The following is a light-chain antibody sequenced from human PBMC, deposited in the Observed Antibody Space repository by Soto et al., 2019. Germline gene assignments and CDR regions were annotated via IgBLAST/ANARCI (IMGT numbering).Light chain of an antibody. V-gene: IGKV4-1*01. Sequence: DIVMTQSPDSMAVSLRERDTINYRSSQRVLYSSNNKNDLGWYQQKPGQPPKLLIYWASTRESGVPDRFSGSGSGTDFTLTISSLQAEDVAVYYCQQYYSTPLSFGGGTKVDIK. J-gene: IGKJ4*01. CDR2: WAS. CDR1: QRVLYSSNNKND. CDR3: QQYYSTPLS.